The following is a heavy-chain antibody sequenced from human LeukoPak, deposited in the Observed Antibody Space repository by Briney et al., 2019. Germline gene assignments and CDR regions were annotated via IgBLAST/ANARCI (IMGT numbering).Heavy chain of an antibody. V-gene: IGHV3-21*01. CDR3: ASKAVAGTVDY. D-gene: IGHD6-19*01. CDR1: GFTFTTYT. CDR2: ISSSSSYI. Sequence: PGGSLRLSCAASGFTFTTYTMNWVRQAPGKGLEWVSSISSSSSYIHYADSVKGRFTISRDNAKNSLYLQMNSLRAEDTAVYYCASKAVAGTVDYWGQGTLVTVSS. J-gene: IGHJ4*02.